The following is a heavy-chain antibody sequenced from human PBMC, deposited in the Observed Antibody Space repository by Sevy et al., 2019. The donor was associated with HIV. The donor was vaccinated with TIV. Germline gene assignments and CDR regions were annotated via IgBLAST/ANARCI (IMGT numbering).Heavy chain of an antibody. CDR2: IFYSRST. CDR1: GDSISGYY. V-gene: IGHV4-59*01. Sequence: SETLSLTCTVSGDSISGYYWNWIRQPPGKGLEWIGYIFYSRSTNYSPSLKSRITISKDTSKNQFSLKLSPVTAAETAMYYGARGATNYYYAMDVWGQGTTVTVSS. CDR3: ARGATNYYYAMDV. J-gene: IGHJ6*02.